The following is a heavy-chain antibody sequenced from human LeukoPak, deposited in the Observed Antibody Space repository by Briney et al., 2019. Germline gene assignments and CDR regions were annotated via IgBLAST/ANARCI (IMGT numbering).Heavy chain of an antibody. CDR3: AREFIVVPGTHDAFDI. D-gene: IGHD3-16*02. V-gene: IGHV3-48*01. CDR1: GFTFSSYS. J-gene: IGHJ3*02. CDR2: ISSSSSTI. Sequence: GGSLRLSCAASGFTFSSYSMNWVRQAPGKGLEWVSYISSSSSTIYYADSVKGRFTISRDNAKNSLYLRMNSLRAEDTAVYYCAREFIVVPGTHDAFDIWGQGTMVTVSS.